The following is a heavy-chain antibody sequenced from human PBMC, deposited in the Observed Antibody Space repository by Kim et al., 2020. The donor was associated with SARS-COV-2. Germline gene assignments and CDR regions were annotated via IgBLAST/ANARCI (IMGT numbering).Heavy chain of an antibody. Sequence: NPSLKCRVTISLDTSKNQFSLRLRSVTAADTAIYFCARGPINMVATGVGYWGQGTLVTVSS. J-gene: IGHJ4*02. V-gene: IGHV4-59*09. CDR3: ARGPINMVATGVGY. D-gene: IGHD5-12*01.